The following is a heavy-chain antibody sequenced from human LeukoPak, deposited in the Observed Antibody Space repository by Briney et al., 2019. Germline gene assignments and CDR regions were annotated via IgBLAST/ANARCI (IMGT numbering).Heavy chain of an antibody. CDR2: IIPIFGTA. J-gene: IGHJ4*02. D-gene: IGHD3-3*01. CDR3: ARDLGGGYDFYYFDY. Sequence: SVKVSCKASGGTFSSYAISWVRQAPGQGLEWMGGIIPIFGTADYAQKFQGRVTITADESTSTAYMELSSLRSEDTAVYYCARDLGGGYDFYYFDYWGQGTLVTVSS. V-gene: IGHV1-69*13. CDR1: GGTFSSYA.